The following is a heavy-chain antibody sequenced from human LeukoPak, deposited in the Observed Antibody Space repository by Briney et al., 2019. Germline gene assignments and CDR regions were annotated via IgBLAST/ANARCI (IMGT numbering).Heavy chain of an antibody. Sequence: SETLSLTCAVYGGSFSGYYWSWIRQPPGKGLEWIGEINHSGSTNYNPSLKSRVTISVDTSKNQFSLRLTSVTAADTAIYYCARDGYSYGLDRFDYWGQGTLVTVSS. V-gene: IGHV4-34*01. J-gene: IGHJ4*02. D-gene: IGHD5-12*01. CDR2: INHSGST. CDR1: GGSFSGYY. CDR3: ARDGYSYGLDRFDY.